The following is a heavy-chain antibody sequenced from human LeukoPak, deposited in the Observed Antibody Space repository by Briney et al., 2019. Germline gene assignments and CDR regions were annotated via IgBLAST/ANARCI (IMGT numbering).Heavy chain of an antibody. CDR2: IYSGDSDS. CDR1: GYSFTSYW. J-gene: IGHJ4*02. D-gene: IGHD2-15*01. Sequence: GESLKISWKGSGYSFTSYWIGWVRQMPGKGLEWMGIIYSGDSDSRTSPSFQGQVPISADKSISTAYLQWSSLEASDTAMYSCARRRPGYCSGGSCYGYYFDYWGQGTLVTVSS. V-gene: IGHV5-51*01. CDR3: ARRRPGYCSGGSCYGYYFDY.